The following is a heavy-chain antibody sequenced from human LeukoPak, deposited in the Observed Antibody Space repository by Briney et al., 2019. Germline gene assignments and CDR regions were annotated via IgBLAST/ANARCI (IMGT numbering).Heavy chain of an antibody. D-gene: IGHD3-22*01. CDR1: GGSISSYY. CDR2: IYYSGST. J-gene: IGHJ4*02. V-gene: IGHV4-59*01. CDR3: ARAYYYDSSGYYYLDY. Sequence: PSETLSLTCTVSGGSISSYYWSWIRQPPGKGLEWIGYIYYSGSTNYNPSLKSRVTISVDTSKNQFSLKLSSVTAADTAVYYCARAYYYDSSGYYYLDYWGQGTLVTVS.